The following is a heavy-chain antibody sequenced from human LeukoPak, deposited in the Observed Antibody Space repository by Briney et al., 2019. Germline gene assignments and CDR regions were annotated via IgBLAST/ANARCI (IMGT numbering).Heavy chain of an antibody. CDR1: GGSISSYY. V-gene: IGHV4-59*01. Sequence: SETLSLTCTVSGGSISSYYWSWIRQPPGKGLEWIGYIYYSGSTNYNPSLRSRVTISLDRSETQFSLKLSSVTAADTAVYYCTRGNQYDGSLDYWGQGTLVTVSS. D-gene: IGHD1-26*01. J-gene: IGHJ4*02. CDR2: IYYSGST. CDR3: TRGNQYDGSLDY.